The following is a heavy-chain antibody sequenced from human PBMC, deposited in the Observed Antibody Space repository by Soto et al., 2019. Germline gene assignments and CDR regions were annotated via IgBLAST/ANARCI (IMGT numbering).Heavy chain of an antibody. J-gene: IGHJ4*02. Sequence: GESLKISCKGSGYSFTSYWIGWVRQMPGKGLEWMGIIYPGNSDTRYSPSFQGQVTMSADKSSTTAYLQWRSLKASDSAMYYCARGGSYYDYWGQGTLVTVSS. CDR2: IYPGNSDT. CDR1: GYSFTSYW. D-gene: IGHD1-26*01. V-gene: IGHV5-51*01. CDR3: ARGGSYYDY.